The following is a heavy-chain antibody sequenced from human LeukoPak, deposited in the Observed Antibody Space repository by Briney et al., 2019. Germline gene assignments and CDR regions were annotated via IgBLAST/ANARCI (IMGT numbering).Heavy chain of an antibody. CDR3: ARDKTSRDGYNPITGYFDY. V-gene: IGHV3-30-3*01. CDR2: ISYDGSNK. CDR1: GFTFSSYA. D-gene: IGHD5-24*01. J-gene: IGHJ4*02. Sequence: QTGGSLRLSCAASGFTFSSYAMSWVRQAPGKGLEWVAVISYDGSNKYYADSVKGRFTISRDNSKNTLYLQMNSLRAEDTAVYYCARDKTSRDGYNPITGYFDYWGQGTLVTVSS.